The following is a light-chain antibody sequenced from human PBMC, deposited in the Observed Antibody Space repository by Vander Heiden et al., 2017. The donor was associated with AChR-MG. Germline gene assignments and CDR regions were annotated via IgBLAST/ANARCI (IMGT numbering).Light chain of an antibody. CDR2: AAS. CDR3: QQTDSTPYT. Sequence: DIQMTQYPSSLSASVGDRVTITCRASQSIRYYLNWYQQKPGKAPKLLIYAASSLESGVPSRFNGSGSGTDFTLTISSLQPEDSATYYCQQTDSTPYTFGQRTKLEIK. J-gene: IGKJ2*01. CDR1: QSIRYY. V-gene: IGKV1-39*01.